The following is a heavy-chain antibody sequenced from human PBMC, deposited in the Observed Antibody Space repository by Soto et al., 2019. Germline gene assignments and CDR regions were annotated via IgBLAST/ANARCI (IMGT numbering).Heavy chain of an antibody. Sequence: PSETLSLTCTVSGGSISSGGYYWSWIRQHPGKGLEWIGYIYYSGSTYYNPSLKSRVTISVDTSKNQFSLKLSSVTAADTAVYYCASTRAGDWLYAFDIWGQGKMVTVSS. CDR1: GGSISSGGYY. V-gene: IGHV4-31*03. D-gene: IGHD7-27*01. CDR3: ASTRAGDWLYAFDI. CDR2: IYYSGST. J-gene: IGHJ3*02.